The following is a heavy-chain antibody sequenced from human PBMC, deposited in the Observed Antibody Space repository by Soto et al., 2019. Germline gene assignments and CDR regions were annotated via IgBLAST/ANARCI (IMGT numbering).Heavy chain of an antibody. CDR3: AREIPGAAGTTDYFDY. CDR1: GGSVSSDRYY. J-gene: IGHJ4*02. Sequence: QVQLQESGPGLVKPSQTLSLTCTVSGGSVSSDRYYWCWVRQLPGKGLDWIGRGYYTGSTFCDSSLKSRVTISLATSKNQFSLKMTSVTAADTAVYYCAREIPGAAGTTDYFDYWGQGALVTVSS. V-gene: IGHV4-31*03. D-gene: IGHD4-17*01. CDR2: GYYTGST.